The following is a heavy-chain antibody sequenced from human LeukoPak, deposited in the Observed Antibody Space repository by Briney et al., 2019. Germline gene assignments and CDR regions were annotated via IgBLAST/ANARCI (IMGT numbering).Heavy chain of an antibody. CDR2: ITGSGGSA. CDR3: AKPVFYSTSSFDY. Sequence: QPGGSLRLSCAASGFTFSSYTMTWVRQVPGKGLEWVSAITGSGGSAYYADSVKGRFIISRDNSKNTLYLQMNSLRAEDTAVYYCAKPVFYSTSSFDYWGQGTLVTVSS. CDR1: GFTFSSYT. V-gene: IGHV3-23*01. J-gene: IGHJ4*02. D-gene: IGHD2-21*01.